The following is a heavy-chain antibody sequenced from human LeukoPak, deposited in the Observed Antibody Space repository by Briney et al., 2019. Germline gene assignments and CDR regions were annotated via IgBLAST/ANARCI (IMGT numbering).Heavy chain of an antibody. D-gene: IGHD3-3*01. CDR3: TRAYWIGFHFDS. CDR1: GGSISSGDYF. V-gene: IGHV4-30-4*01. J-gene: IGHJ4*02. Sequence: SQTLSLTCSVSGGSISSGDYFWTWIRQPPGKGLEYIGYIYYSGTTYYNPSLKSRITMSVDMSANQFSLRLTSVSAADTAVYYCTRAYWIGFHFDSWGQGILVSVS. CDR2: IYYSGTT.